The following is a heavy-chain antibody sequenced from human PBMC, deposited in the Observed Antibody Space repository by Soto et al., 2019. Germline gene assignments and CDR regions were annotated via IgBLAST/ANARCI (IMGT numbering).Heavy chain of an antibody. CDR3: ARHAATATTVFDY. J-gene: IGHJ4*02. V-gene: IGHV4-59*08. D-gene: IGHD4-17*01. CDR2: IYFSGGT. Sequence: LTCTVSGGSISSSYWSWIRQPPGKGLEWIGYIYFSGGTNYNPSLMTRVTISVDTSKNQISLKLSSVSAADTAVYYCARHAATATTVFDYWGQGTLVTVS. CDR1: GGSISSSY.